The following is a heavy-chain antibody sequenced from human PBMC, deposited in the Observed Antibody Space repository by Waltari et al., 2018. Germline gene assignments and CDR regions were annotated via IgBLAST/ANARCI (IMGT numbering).Heavy chain of an antibody. CDR3: ARDYYDYSWGSYRPNWFDP. J-gene: IGHJ5*02. Sequence: EVQLVESGGGLVQPGGSLRLSCAASGFTFSSYWMSWVRQAPGKGLEWVAKIKERESEKNYGDSVKGGFTISRDNAKNSLYLQMNSLRAEDTAVYYCARDYYDYSWGSYRPNWFDPWGQGTLVTVSS. V-gene: IGHV3-7*01. CDR2: IKERESEK. D-gene: IGHD3-16*02. CDR1: GFTFSSYW.